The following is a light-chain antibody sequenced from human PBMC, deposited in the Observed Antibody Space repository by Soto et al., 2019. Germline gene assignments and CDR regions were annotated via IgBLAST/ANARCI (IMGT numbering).Light chain of an antibody. CDR1: KNINNY. Sequence: DIQMAESPSSLSSSVGDRVTITCQASKNINNYLTWYQQKPGRAPRLLIYDASNLEAGVPSRFRGSGSGTDFTFTISRLQPEDIAAYYCQQYENLPTFGQGTRLEI. CDR3: QQYENLPT. J-gene: IGKJ5*01. V-gene: IGKV1-33*01. CDR2: DAS.